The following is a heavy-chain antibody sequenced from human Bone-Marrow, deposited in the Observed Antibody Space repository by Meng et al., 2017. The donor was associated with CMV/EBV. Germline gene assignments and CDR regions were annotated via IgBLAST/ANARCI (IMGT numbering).Heavy chain of an antibody. CDR3: AKDLGDYSNYEWVYYYYYYGMDV. CDR2: IRYDGSNK. CDR1: GFTFSSYG. J-gene: IGHJ6*02. V-gene: IGHV3-30*02. D-gene: IGHD4-11*01. Sequence: GESLKISCAASGFTFSSYGMRWVRQAPGKGLEWVAFIRYDGSNKYYADSVKGRFTISRDNSKNTLYLQMNSLRAEDTAVYYCAKDLGDYSNYEWVYYYYYYGMDVWGQGTTVTVSS.